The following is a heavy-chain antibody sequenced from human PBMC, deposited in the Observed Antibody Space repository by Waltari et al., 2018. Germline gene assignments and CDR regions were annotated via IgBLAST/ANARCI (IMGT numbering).Heavy chain of an antibody. V-gene: IGHV3-30*03. D-gene: IGHD3-22*01. Sequence: QVQLVESGGGVVQPGGSLRLSCTASGFTFSDFAMHWVRQAPGKGLEWVTYMAFAGNNVDYPDSVKGRFTVSRDNSKKTFYLQMNFLRVEDTAVYYCARGRHFSDSGGYHLDSWGRGTLATVSS. CDR1: GFTFSDFA. CDR2: MAFAGNNV. J-gene: IGHJ4*02. CDR3: ARGRHFSDSGGYHLDS.